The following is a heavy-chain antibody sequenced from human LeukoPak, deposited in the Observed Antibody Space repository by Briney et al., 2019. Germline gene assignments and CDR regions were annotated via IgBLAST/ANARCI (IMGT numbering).Heavy chain of an antibody. Sequence: SETLSLTCAVYGGSFSGYYWSWIRQPPGKGLEWIGEINHSGSTNYNPSLKSRVTISVDTTKNQFSLKLSPVTAADTAVYYCARAGPQYDFWSGYYPNYYYYYMDVWGKGTTVTVSS. V-gene: IGHV4-34*01. CDR1: GGSFSGYY. D-gene: IGHD3-3*01. CDR3: ARAGPQYDFWSGYYPNYYYYYMDV. J-gene: IGHJ6*03. CDR2: INHSGST.